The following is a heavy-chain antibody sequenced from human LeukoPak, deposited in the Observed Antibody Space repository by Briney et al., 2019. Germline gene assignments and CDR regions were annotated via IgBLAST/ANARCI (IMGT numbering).Heavy chain of an antibody. Sequence: GGSLRLSCAASGFTFNNYNMYWVRQAPGKALEWVSSITSSGAYIFYADSVKGRFTISRDNAKDSLYLQMNSLGPEDTAVYYCARDPYSGNYGNYYYYYMDVWGKGTTVTISS. CDR1: GFTFNNYN. D-gene: IGHD1-26*01. V-gene: IGHV3-21*01. CDR3: ARDPYSGNYGNYYYYYMDV. CDR2: ITSSGAYI. J-gene: IGHJ6*03.